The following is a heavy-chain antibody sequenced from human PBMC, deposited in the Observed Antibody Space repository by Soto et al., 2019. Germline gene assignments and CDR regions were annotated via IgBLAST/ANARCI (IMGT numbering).Heavy chain of an antibody. CDR1: GGTFSSYA. Sequence: SVKVSCKASGGTFSSYAISWVRQAPGQGLEWMGGIIPIFGTANYAQKFQGRVTITADESTSTAYMELSSLRSEDTAVYYCARDHSVIAAAKSFDYWGQGTLVTVSS. CDR3: ARDHSVIAAAKSFDY. D-gene: IGHD6-13*01. V-gene: IGHV1-69*13. J-gene: IGHJ4*02. CDR2: IIPIFGTA.